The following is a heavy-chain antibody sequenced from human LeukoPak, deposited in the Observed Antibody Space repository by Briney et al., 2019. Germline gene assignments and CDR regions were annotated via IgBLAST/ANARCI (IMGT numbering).Heavy chain of an antibody. Sequence: ASVKVSCKASGYTFTSYDINWVRQATGQGLEWMGWMNPNSGNTGYAQKFQGRVTMTRNTSISTAYMELSSLRSEDTAVYYCARGGYCSGGSCYRNSFDPWGQGTLVTVSS. CDR3: ARGGYCSGGSCYRNSFDP. V-gene: IGHV1-8*01. D-gene: IGHD2-15*01. J-gene: IGHJ5*02. CDR1: GYTFTSYD. CDR2: MNPNSGNT.